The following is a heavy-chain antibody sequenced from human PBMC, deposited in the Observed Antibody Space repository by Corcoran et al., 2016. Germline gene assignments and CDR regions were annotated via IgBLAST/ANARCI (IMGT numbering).Heavy chain of an antibody. Sequence: EVQLVESGGGLIQPGGSLRLSCAASGFTVSSNYMSWVRQAPGKGLEWVSVIYSGGSTYYADSVKGRFTISRDNSKNTLYLQMNSLRAEDTAVYYCARGLGHCSSTSCYRLVPWFDPWGQGTLVTVSS. D-gene: IGHD2-2*02. CDR1: GFTVSSNY. CDR2: IYSGGST. CDR3: ARGLGHCSSTSCYRLVPWFDP. J-gene: IGHJ5*02. V-gene: IGHV3-53*01.